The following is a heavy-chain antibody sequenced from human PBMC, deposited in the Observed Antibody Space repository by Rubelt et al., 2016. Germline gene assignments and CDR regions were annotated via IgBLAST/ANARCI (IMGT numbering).Heavy chain of an antibody. CDR1: GFPFSTYA. CDR2: ISGSGGDT. Sequence: GESLRLSCAASGFPFSTYAMSWVRQAPGKGLEWVSGISGSGGDTFYADSVKGRFTISRDNSKNTLYLQMNSLRAEDTAVFYCVRQLDLSRRWDYWGQGTLVTVSS. V-gene: IGHV3-23*01. D-gene: IGHD2-2*03. J-gene: IGHJ4*02. CDR3: VRQLDLSRRWDY.